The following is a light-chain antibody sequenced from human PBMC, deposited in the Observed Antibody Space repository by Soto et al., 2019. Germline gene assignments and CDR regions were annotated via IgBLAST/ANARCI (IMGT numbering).Light chain of an antibody. CDR1: QRIRAY. CDR3: QKYNSAPLT. J-gene: IGKJ4*01. Sequence: DIQMTQSPSSLSAYARDRVTITCRARQRIRAYLAWYQQKPGKVPKLLIYAASTLQSGVPSRFSGSGAGTDFTLTISSLQPEDIATYYCQKYNSAPLTFGGGTKVEIK. CDR2: AAS. V-gene: IGKV1-27*01.